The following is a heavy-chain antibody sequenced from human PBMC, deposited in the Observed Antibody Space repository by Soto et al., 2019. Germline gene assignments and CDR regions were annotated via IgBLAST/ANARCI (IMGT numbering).Heavy chain of an antibody. D-gene: IGHD3-10*01. J-gene: IGHJ6*02. Sequence: SSETLSLTCIVSGGFVSSSSYSWGWIRQSPGKGLEWFGTIYSSENTYYNPSLKSRVTISVDTSKNQFSLKLSSVTAADTAVYYCARVGPKLVRGVNGYYYYGMDVWGQGTTVTVSS. V-gene: IGHV4-39*07. CDR1: GGFVSSSSYS. CDR3: ARVGPKLVRGVNGYYYYGMDV. CDR2: IYSSENT.